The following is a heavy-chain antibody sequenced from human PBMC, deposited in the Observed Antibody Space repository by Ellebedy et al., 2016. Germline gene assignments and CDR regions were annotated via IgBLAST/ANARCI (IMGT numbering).Heavy chain of an antibody. V-gene: IGHV3-30*03. CDR2: ISYDGSNK. J-gene: IGHJ3*02. D-gene: IGHD6-13*01. CDR1: GFTFSSYG. CDR3: AISQQLVFHAFDI. Sequence: GESLKISCAASGFTFSSYGMHWVRQAPGKGLEWVAVISYDGSNKYYADSVKGRFTISRDNSKNTLYLQMNSLRAEDTAVYYCAISQQLVFHAFDIWGQGTMVTVSS.